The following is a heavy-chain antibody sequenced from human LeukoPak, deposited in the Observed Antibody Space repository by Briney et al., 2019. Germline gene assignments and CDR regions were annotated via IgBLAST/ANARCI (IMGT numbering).Heavy chain of an antibody. CDR2: IYTSGST. Sequence: PSETLSLTCTVSGGSISSYYWSWIRQPAGKGLEWIGRIYTSGSTNYNPSLKSRVTMSVDTSKNQFSLKLSSVTAADTAVYYCARDTYYYDSSGYYPLRYWGQGTLVTVSS. CDR3: ARDTYYYDSSGYYPLRY. V-gene: IGHV4-4*07. D-gene: IGHD3-22*01. CDR1: GGSISSYY. J-gene: IGHJ4*02.